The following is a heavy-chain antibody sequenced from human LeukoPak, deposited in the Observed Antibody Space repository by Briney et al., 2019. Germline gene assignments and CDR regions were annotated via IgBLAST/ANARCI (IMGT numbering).Heavy chain of an antibody. V-gene: IGHV3-74*01. D-gene: IGHD3-10*01. CDR2: INSDGSST. Sequence: PGGSLRHSCAASGFTFSSYWMHWVRQAPGKGLVWVSRINSDGSSTSYADSVKGRFTISRDNAKNTLYLQMNSLRAEDTAVYYCASPLITMVRGVIIWTDDYWGQGTLVTVSS. CDR3: ASPLITMVRGVIIWTDDY. CDR1: GFTFSSYW. J-gene: IGHJ4*02.